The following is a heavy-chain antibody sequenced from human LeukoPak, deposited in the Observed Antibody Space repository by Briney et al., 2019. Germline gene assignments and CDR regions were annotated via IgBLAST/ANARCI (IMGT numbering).Heavy chain of an antibody. J-gene: IGHJ5*02. V-gene: IGHV4-59*01. D-gene: IGHD3-10*01. CDR3: ARGLSIRDWYRGVGWFDP. CDR2: IYYSGGT. Sequence: SETLSLTCTVSGDPINNYSWGWFRQFPGKGLEYIGYIYYSGGTDYNPSLKSRVTMSVDTSKNQFSLKMTSVTAADTAVYYCARGLSIRDWYRGVGWFDPWGQGTLVTVSS. CDR1: GDPINNYS.